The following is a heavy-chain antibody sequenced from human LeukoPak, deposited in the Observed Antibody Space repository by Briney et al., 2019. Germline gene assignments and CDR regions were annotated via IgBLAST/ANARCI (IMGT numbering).Heavy chain of an antibody. CDR3: ARGGYYGSGNDFRFDP. CDR2: ISAYNGNT. Sequence: ASVKVSCKASGYTFTSYYISWVRQAPGQGLEWMAWISAYNGNTNYAQKFQGRVTMTTDTSTSTAYMDLRSLRSDDTAVYYCARGGYYGSGNDFRFDPWGQGTLVTVSS. D-gene: IGHD3-10*01. J-gene: IGHJ5*02. V-gene: IGHV1-18*01. CDR1: GYTFTSYY.